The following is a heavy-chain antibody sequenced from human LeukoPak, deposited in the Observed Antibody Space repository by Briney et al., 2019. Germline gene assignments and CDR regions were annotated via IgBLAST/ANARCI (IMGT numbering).Heavy chain of an antibody. CDR1: GFTFDDYA. J-gene: IGHJ4*02. Sequence: SLRLSXAASGFTFDDYAMHWVRHAPVKGLEWVSGISWNSGSIGYADSVKGRFTISRDNAKNSLYLQMNSLRAEDTAVYYCARDRGIGSGWLGYFDYWGQGTLVTVSS. V-gene: IGHV3-9*01. D-gene: IGHD6-19*01. CDR2: ISWNSGSI. CDR3: ARDRGIGSGWLGYFDY.